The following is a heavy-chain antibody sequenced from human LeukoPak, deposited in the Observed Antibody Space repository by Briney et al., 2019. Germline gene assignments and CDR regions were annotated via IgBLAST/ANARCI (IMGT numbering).Heavy chain of an antibody. Sequence: GGSLRLPCAASGFTFSSYSMNWVRQAPGKGLEWISYIGISSGNTKYADSVKGRFTISGDKAKNSVYLQMNSLRVEDTAVYYCARDTKYAFDNWGQGTLVTVSS. J-gene: IGHJ4*02. V-gene: IGHV3-48*01. CDR2: IGISSGNT. CDR3: ARDTKYAFDN. D-gene: IGHD2-2*01. CDR1: GFTFSSYS.